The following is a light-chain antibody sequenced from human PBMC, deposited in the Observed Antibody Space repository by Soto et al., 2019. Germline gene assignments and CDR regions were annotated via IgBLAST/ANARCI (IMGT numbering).Light chain of an antibody. V-gene: IGKV2-28*01. J-gene: IGKJ4*01. CDR3: MQDLQAPVT. Sequence: DIVMTQSPLSLPVTPGEPASISCRSSQSLLHSNGYNCLDCYLQKPGQSPQLLIYLGSNRASGVPDMFIGSRSGTDFTLKISRVESEDVGVYYCMQDLQAPVTFGGGTKVEIK. CDR1: QSLLHSNGYNC. CDR2: LGS.